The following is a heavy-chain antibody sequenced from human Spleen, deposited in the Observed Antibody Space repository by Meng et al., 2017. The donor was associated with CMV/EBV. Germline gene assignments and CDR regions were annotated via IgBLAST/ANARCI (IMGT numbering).Heavy chain of an antibody. CDR2: ISGSGGST. CDR1: GFTFSNYA. Sequence: GGSLRLSCAASGFTFSNYAMSWVRLAPGKGLEWVSAISGSGGSTYYADSVKGRFTISRDNSKNTLYLQMNSLRAEDAAVYYCATRRDGYNTHWGQGTLVTVSS. J-gene: IGHJ4*02. D-gene: IGHD5-24*01. CDR3: ATRRDGYNTH. V-gene: IGHV3-23*01.